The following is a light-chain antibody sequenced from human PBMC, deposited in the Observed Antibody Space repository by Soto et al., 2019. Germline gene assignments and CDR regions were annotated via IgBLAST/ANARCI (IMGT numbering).Light chain of an antibody. CDR2: KAS. J-gene: IGKJ1*01. CDR3: QQYNSYPWT. CDR1: QTISSW. V-gene: IGKV1-5*03. Sequence: DIRMTQSPSTLSASVGDRVTITCRASQTISSWLAWYQQKAGKAPKLLIYKASSLESGVPSRFSGSGSGAEFTLTISSLQPDDFATYYCQQYNSYPWTFGQGTKVEIK.